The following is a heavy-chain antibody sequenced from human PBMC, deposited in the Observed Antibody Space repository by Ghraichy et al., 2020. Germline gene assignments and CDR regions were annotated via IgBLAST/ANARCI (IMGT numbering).Heavy chain of an antibody. D-gene: IGHD2-21*01. Sequence: ASVKVSCKASGYTFTSYAMHWVRQAPGQRLEWMGWINAGNGNTKYSQKFQGRVTITRDTSASTAYMELSSLRSEDTAVYYCARGGHTYYYYGMDVWGQGTTVTVSS. CDR1: GYTFTSYA. J-gene: IGHJ6*02. CDR2: INAGNGNT. V-gene: IGHV1-3*01. CDR3: ARGGHTYYYYGMDV.